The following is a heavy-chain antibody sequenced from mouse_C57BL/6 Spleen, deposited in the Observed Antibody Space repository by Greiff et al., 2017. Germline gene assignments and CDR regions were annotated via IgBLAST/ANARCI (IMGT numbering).Heavy chain of an antibody. D-gene: IGHD1-1*01. CDR3: TRAATEGEGFDY. Sequence: DVQLVESGTVLARPGASVTMSCKTSGYTFTSYWMHWVKQRPGQGLEWIGAIYPGTSDTSYNQKFKGKAKLTAVTSASTAFMELSILTDEDAAVYYCTRAATEGEGFDYWGQGTTLTVSS. CDR1: GYTFTSYW. V-gene: IGHV1-5*01. J-gene: IGHJ2*01. CDR2: IYPGTSDT.